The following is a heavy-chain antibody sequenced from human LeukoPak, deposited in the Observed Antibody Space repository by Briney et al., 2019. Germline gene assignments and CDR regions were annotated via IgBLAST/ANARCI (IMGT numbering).Heavy chain of an antibody. CDR2: ILYDGSKK. CDR1: GFTFSSYS. CDR3: ANFEGSSQAFHI. D-gene: IGHD6-13*01. Sequence: GGSLRLSCAASGFTFSSYSMNRVRQAPGKGLEWVASILYDGSKKFYGDSVKGRFSVYRDNSNYILYLQMNSLRAEDTAVFYCANFEGSSQAFHIWGQGTLVTVSS. V-gene: IGHV3-30*18. J-gene: IGHJ3*02.